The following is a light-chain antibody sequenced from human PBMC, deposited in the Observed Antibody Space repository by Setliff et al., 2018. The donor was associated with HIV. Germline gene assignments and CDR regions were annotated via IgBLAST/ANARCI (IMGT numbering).Light chain of an antibody. Sequence: DIVMTQSPDSLAVSLGERATINCKSSQSISYSSSNKNYLAWYQKKPGQPPKLLIYWASTRESGVPDRFSGSGSGTDFTLTISSLQAEDVAVYYCHQYYSTFWTFGQGTKVDIK. CDR1: QSISYSSSNKNY. CDR2: WAS. V-gene: IGKV4-1*01. CDR3: HQYYSTFWT. J-gene: IGKJ1*01.